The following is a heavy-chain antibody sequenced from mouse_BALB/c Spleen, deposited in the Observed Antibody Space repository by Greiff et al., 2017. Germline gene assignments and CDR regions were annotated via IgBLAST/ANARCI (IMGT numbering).Heavy chain of an antibody. CDR1: GFPITSCYY. J-gene: IGHJ3*01. V-gene: IGHV12-3*02. D-gene: IGHD1-2*01. CDR3: AGDSGDGALFAY. CDR2: IPHSGET. Sequence: VHLVESGPGLVKPSQSLFLACSITGFPITSCYYWIWIRQPPGKPLEWMGYIPHSGETFYNPSLQSPTSITRETSNNQFFLQFNSVTTEDTAMYYCAGDSGDGALFAYWGQGTLVTVSA.